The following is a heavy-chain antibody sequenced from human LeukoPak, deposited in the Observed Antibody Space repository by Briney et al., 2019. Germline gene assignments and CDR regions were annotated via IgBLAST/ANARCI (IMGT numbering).Heavy chain of an antibody. CDR1: GGSVSSGSYY. CDR3: ASMTTVTMYSYYFDS. D-gene: IGHD4-17*01. Sequence: ASETLSLTCTVSGGSVSSGSYYWGWIRQPPGKGLEWIGNIYYSGSTNYNPSLKSRVTISIDTSKNQFSLKLSSVTPADTAVYFCASMTTVTMYSYYFDSWGQGTLVTVSS. CDR2: IYYSGST. J-gene: IGHJ4*02. V-gene: IGHV4-61*01.